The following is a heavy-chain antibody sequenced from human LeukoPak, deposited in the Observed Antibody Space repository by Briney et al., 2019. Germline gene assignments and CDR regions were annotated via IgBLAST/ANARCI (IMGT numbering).Heavy chain of an antibody. CDR2: IRHDGSNK. D-gene: IGHD2-2*01. CDR1: GFTFSSYG. CDR3: AKDRPIVVVPAAPLGDAFDI. V-gene: IGHV3-30*02. Sequence: GGSLRLSCAASGFTFSSYGMHWVRQAPGKGLEGVAFIRHDGSNKYYADSVKGRFTISRDNSKNTLYLQMNSLRAEDTAVYYCAKDRPIVVVPAAPLGDAFDIWGQGTMVNVSS. J-gene: IGHJ3*02.